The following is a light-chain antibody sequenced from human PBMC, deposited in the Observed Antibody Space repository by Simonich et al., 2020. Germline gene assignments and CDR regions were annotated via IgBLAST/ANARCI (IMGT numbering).Light chain of an antibody. J-gene: IGLJ3*02. CDR1: SSDVGGSHY. V-gene: IGLV2-14*03. CDR3: SSYTSSSTWV. CDR2: DVS. Sequence: QSALTQPASVSGSPGQSITISCPGTSSDVGGSHYVSWYQQHPGKAPKLMIYDVSKRPSGVSNRFSGSKSGNTASLTISGLQAEDEADYYCSSYTSSSTWVFGGGTKLTVL.